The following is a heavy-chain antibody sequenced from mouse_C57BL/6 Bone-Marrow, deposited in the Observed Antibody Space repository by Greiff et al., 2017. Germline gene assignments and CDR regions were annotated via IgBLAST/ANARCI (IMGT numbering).Heavy chain of an antibody. CDR3: TVYYYGSSSFAY. V-gene: IGHV6-3*01. D-gene: IGHD1-1*01. CDR2: IRLKSDNYAT. J-gene: IGHJ3*01. Sequence: EVNLVESGGGLVQPGGSMKLSCVASGFTFSNYWMNWVRQSPEKGLEWVAQIRLKSDNYATHYAESVKGRFTISRDDSKSSVYLQMNNLRAEDTGIYYCTVYYYGSSSFAYWGQGTLVTVSA. CDR1: GFTFSNYW.